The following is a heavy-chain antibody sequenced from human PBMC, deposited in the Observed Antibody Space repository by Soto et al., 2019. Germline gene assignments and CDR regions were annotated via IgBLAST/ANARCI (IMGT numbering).Heavy chain of an antibody. V-gene: IGHV3-74*01. CDR2: INSDGSST. CDR3: ARVSRYCSSTSCYDHDQVADY. Sequence: GGSLRLSCAASGFTFSSYWMHWVRQAPGKGLVWVSRINSDGSSTSYADSVKGRFTISRDNAKNTLYLQMNGLRAEDTAVYYCARVSRYCSSTSCYDHDQVADYWGQGTLVTVSS. D-gene: IGHD2-2*01. J-gene: IGHJ4*02. CDR1: GFTFSSYW.